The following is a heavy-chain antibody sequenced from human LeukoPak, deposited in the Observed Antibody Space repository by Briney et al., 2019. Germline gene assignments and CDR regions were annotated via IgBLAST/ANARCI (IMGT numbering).Heavy chain of an antibody. J-gene: IGHJ4*02. CDR1: GFTVSSNY. D-gene: IGHD3-3*01. Sequence: GGPLRLSXAASGFTVSSNYMSWVRQAPGKGLEWVSVIYSGGSTYYADSVKGRFTISRDNSKNTLYLQMNSLRAEDTAVYYCARGRLLEWLFFDYWGQGTLVTVSS. CDR2: IYSGGST. CDR3: ARGRLLEWLFFDY. V-gene: IGHV3-53*01.